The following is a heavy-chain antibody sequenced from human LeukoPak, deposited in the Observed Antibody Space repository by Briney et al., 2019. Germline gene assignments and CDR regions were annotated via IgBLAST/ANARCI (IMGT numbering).Heavy chain of an antibody. CDR1: GFTFSSYA. Sequence: QPGGSLRLSCAASGFTFSSYAMSWVRQAPGKGLEWVSTISASEGSTFYADSVKGRFTISRDNSKNTLYLQMNSLRAEDTAVYFCAKDLYGDYVGDYWGQGTLVTVSS. J-gene: IGHJ4*02. V-gene: IGHV3-23*01. D-gene: IGHD4-17*01. CDR2: ISASEGST. CDR3: AKDLYGDYVGDY.